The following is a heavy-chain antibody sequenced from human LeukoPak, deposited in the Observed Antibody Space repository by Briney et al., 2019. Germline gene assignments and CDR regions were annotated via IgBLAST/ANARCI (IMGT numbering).Heavy chain of an antibody. CDR1: GFSSSDYW. CDR2: MNSDGTTT. D-gene: IGHD6-13*01. V-gene: IGHV3-74*01. J-gene: IGHJ4*02. Sequence: GGSLRLSCAASGFSSSDYWMHWVRHAPGKGLVWVSRMNSDGTTTNYADSVKGRFTISRDNAKNTLYLQMNSLRAEDTALYYCAKAAAAPGFDFWGQGTLVTVSS. CDR3: AKAAAAPGFDF.